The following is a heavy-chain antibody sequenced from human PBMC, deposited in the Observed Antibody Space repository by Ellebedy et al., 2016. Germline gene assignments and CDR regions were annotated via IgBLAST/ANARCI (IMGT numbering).Heavy chain of an antibody. V-gene: IGHV4-39*01. Sequence: GSLRLSCTVSGGSISSSSYYWGWIRQPPGKGLEWIGSIYYSGSTYYNPSLKSRVTISVDTSKNQFSLKLSSVTAADTAVYYCARPYSSGWYYWGQGTLVTVSS. J-gene: IGHJ4*02. CDR3: ARPYSSGWYY. D-gene: IGHD6-19*01. CDR2: IYYSGST. CDR1: GGSISSSSYY.